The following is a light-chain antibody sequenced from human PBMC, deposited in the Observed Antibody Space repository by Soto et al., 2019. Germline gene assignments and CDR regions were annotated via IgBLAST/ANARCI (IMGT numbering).Light chain of an antibody. V-gene: IGKV3-20*01. CDR1: QSVSSSY. Sequence: EIVLTQSPGTLSLSPGEGAALSYRASQSVSSSYLAWYQQKPGQAPRLLIYGASSRATGIPDRFSGSGSGTDFTLTISRLEPEDFAVYYCQQYGSSPLTFGGGTKVAIK. CDR2: GAS. CDR3: QQYGSSPLT. J-gene: IGKJ4*01.